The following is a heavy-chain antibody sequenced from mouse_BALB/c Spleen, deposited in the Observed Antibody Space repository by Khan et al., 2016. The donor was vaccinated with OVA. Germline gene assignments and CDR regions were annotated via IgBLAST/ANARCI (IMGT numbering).Heavy chain of an antibody. CDR2: ISDGGSST. CDR3: ARAGYGGFAY. Sequence: EVELVESGGGLVKPGGSLKLSCAASGFTFSDYYMYWVRQTPEKRLEWVATISDGGSSTSYPDSMEGRFTISRDNTKNNLYLQMSSLKSEDTAMYYWARAGYGGFAYWGQGTLVTVSS. D-gene: IGHD1-1*02. CDR1: GFTFSDYY. V-gene: IGHV5-4*02. J-gene: IGHJ3*01.